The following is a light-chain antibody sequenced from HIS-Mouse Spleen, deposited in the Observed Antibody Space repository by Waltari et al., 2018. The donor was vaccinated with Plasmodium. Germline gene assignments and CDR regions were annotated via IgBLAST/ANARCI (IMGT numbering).Light chain of an antibody. CDR3: QAWDSSTWV. CDR2: QDS. J-gene: IGLJ3*02. CDR1: TLGDKY. Sequence: SYELTQPPSVSVSPGQTASITCSGDTLGDKYACGYQQTPGQSPVLVIYQDSKRPAGIPERFSGSNSGNTATLTISGTQAMDEADYYCQAWDSSTWVFGGGTKLTVL. V-gene: IGLV3-1*01.